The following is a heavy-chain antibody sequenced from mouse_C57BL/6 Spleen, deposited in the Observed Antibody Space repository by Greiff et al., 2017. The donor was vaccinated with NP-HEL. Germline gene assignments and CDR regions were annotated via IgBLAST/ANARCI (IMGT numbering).Heavy chain of an antibody. CDR3: ASSDGYFFAY. CDR2: INPNNGGT. D-gene: IGHD2-3*01. Sequence: EVQLQQSGPELVKPGASVKISCKASGYTFTDYYMNWVKQSHGKSLEWIGDINPNNGGTSYNQKFKGKATLTVDKSSSTAYMELRSLTSEDSAVYYCASSDGYFFAYWGQGTLVTVSA. V-gene: IGHV1-26*01. CDR1: GYTFTDYY. J-gene: IGHJ3*01.